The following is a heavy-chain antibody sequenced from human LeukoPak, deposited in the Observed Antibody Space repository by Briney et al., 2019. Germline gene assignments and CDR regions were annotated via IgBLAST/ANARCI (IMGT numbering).Heavy chain of an antibody. J-gene: IGHJ4*02. CDR1: GFTFRTYA. CDR3: AKDLGLLWFGELSGGFDY. Sequence: SGGSLRLSCAASGFTFRTYAMSWVRQAPGKGLEWVSAISGSGGSTYYADSVKGRFTISRDNSKNTLYLQMNSLRAEDTAVYYCAKDLGLLWFGELSGGFDYWGQGTLVTVSS. V-gene: IGHV3-23*01. CDR2: ISGSGGST. D-gene: IGHD3-10*01.